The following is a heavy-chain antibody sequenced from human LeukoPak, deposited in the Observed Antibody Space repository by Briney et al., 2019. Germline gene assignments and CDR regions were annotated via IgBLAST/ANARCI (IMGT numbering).Heavy chain of an antibody. CDR1: GVSISSSGYY. J-gene: IGHJ4*02. V-gene: IGHV4-39*07. CDR2: IYHSGST. D-gene: IGHD3-22*01. CDR3: ARVQIEYYYDSSGYNSPGYFDY. Sequence: EPSETLSLTCTVSGVSISSSGYYWGWIRQPPGKGLEWIGSIYHSGSTYYNPSLKSRVTISVDTSKNQFSLKLSSVTAADTAVYYCARVQIEYYYDSSGYNSPGYFDYWGQGTLVTVSS.